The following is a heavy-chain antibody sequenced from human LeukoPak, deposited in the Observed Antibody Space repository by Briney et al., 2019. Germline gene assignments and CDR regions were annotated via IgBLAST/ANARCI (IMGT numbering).Heavy chain of an antibody. V-gene: IGHV1-2*02. D-gene: IGHD6-19*01. CDR1: GYTFTGYF. J-gene: IGHJ2*01. Sequence: ASVKVSCKASGYTFTGYFMHWVRQAPGQGLEWMGWINPNIGATKYARKFQGRVTMTRDTSISTAYMELTRLRSDDTAGYYCARYSSGWYFDLWGRGTLVTVSS. CDR2: INPNIGAT. CDR3: ARYSSGWYFDL.